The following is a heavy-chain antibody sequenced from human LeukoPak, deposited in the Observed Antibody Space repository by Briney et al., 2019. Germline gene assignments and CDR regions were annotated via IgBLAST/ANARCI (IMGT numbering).Heavy chain of an antibody. CDR2: IKQDGSEK. CDR1: GFTFSSYW. CDR3: ARDLYSGYDVSGYFDY. D-gene: IGHD5-12*01. V-gene: IGHV3-7*01. J-gene: IGHJ4*02. Sequence: GGSLRLSCAASGFTFSSYWMSWVRQAPGKGLEWVANIKQDGSEKYYVDSVKGRFTISRDNAKNSLYLQMNSLRAEDTAVYYCARDLYSGYDVSGYFDYWGQGTLVTVSS.